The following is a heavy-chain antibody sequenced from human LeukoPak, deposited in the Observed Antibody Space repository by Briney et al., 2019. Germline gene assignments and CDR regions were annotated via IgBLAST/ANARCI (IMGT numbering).Heavy chain of an antibody. V-gene: IGHV1-2*02. Sequence: ASVKVSCKASGYTFTGYYMHWVRQAPGQGLEWMGWINPNSGGTNYAQKFQGRVTMTRDTSISTAYMELSRLRSDDTAVYYCARDRRYCSGGSCYSGVAVEDSWGQGTLVTVSS. CDR2: INPNSGGT. J-gene: IGHJ4*02. D-gene: IGHD2-15*01. CDR3: ARDRRYCSGGSCYSGVAVEDS. CDR1: GYTFTGYY.